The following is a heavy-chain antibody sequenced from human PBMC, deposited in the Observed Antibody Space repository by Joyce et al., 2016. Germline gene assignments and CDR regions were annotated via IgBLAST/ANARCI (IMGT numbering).Heavy chain of an antibody. CDR1: GFTFSPHY. Sequence: EVQLVESGGGLVKPGGSLRLSCGASGFTFSPHYMILVRQAPGKGLEYVSSISSSSSYIYYADSVRGRFTISRDNANNSLYLQMNNLRAEDTAVYYCARDRSTNGIDYWGQGTLVTVSS. D-gene: IGHD5/OR15-5a*01. CDR2: ISSSSSYI. V-gene: IGHV3-21*01. J-gene: IGHJ4*02. CDR3: ARDRSTNGIDY.